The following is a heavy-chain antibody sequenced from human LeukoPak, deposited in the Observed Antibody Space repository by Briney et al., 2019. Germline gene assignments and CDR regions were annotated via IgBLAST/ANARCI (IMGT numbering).Heavy chain of an antibody. V-gene: IGHV3-23*01. Sequence: PGGSLRLSCAASGFTFSSYAMNWVRQTPGKGLEWVSVISDSGGRSYYADSVKGRFTISRDNSKNTLYLQMNSLRAEDTAVYYCARDLGGYSSGWPDAFDIWGQGTMVTVSS. D-gene: IGHD6-19*01. CDR1: GFTFSSYA. J-gene: IGHJ3*02. CDR2: ISDSGGRS. CDR3: ARDLGGYSSGWPDAFDI.